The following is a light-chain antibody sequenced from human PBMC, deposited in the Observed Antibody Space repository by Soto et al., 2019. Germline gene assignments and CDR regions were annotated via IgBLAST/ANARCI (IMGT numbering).Light chain of an antibody. CDR2: GNS. CDR3: QSYDSSLIGSLYV. V-gene: IGLV1-40*01. J-gene: IGLJ1*01. CDR1: SSNIGAGYD. Sequence: QSVLTQPPSVSGAPGQRVTISCTGSSSNIGAGYDVHWYQQLPGTAPKLLIYGNSNRPSGVPDRFSGSKSGTSASLAITGLQAADEADYYCQSYDSSLIGSLYVFGTGTKLTVL.